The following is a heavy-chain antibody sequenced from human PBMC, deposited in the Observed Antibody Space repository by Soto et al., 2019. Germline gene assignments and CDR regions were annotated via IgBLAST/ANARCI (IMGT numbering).Heavy chain of an antibody. J-gene: IGHJ4*02. CDR3: ARVLHDGSGSFFDF. D-gene: IGHD3-22*01. V-gene: IGHV4-38-2*01. Sequence: GTLSLTCGVSAYSITSDHYWGCVRQPPGKGLEWIGCVYHTGSSYNNPSLKGRLTISVDTSKNQFILELSSVTAADTAVYFCARVLHDGSGSFFDFWGPGTLVTVSS. CDR2: VYHTGSS. CDR1: AYSITSDHY.